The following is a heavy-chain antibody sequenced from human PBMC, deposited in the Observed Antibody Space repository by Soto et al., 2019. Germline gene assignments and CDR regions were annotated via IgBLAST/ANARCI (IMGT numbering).Heavy chain of an antibody. CDR3: AREGQYSGSQYSFDY. D-gene: IGHD1-26*01. Sequence: DSVKVSCKASGYTFTSYAMHWVRQAPGQRLEWMGWINAGNGDTKYSQKFQGRVTITRDTPASTAYMELSSLRFEDTAVYYCAREGQYSGSQYSFDYWGQGPLVTVYS. J-gene: IGHJ4*02. CDR2: INAGNGDT. CDR1: GYTFTSYA. V-gene: IGHV1-3*01.